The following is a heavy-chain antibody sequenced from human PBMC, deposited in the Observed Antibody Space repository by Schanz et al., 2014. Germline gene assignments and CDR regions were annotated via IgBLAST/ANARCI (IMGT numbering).Heavy chain of an antibody. CDR2: IWFDGTNK. Sequence: QVQLVESGGGVVQPGGSLRLSCAASGFPFSSYALHWVRQAPGKGLEWLAVIWFDGTNKYNADSVKGRVTISRDNSRNTLFLQMRNLRADDTALYYCAKGKSEVRGIILDYWGQGTMVVVSS. D-gene: IGHD3-10*01. J-gene: IGHJ4*02. V-gene: IGHV3-33*06. CDR1: GFPFSSYA. CDR3: AKGKSEVRGIILDY.